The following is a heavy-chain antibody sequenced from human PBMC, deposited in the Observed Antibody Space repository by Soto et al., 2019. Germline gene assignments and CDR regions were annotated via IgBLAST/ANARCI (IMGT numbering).Heavy chain of an antibody. Sequence: EVQLLESGGGVVQPGGSLRLSCVSSGFTLDAHWMDWVRQAPGKGLEWVGQIRNRGGGYSTNYAASVKGRFTISRDDSKNSVFLQMNSLTDEDSAVYYCGDFGSASWPFDYWGLGTVVTVS. CDR2: IRNRGGGYST. J-gene: IGHJ4*02. D-gene: IGHD2-2*01. V-gene: IGHV3-72*01. CDR1: GFTLDAHW. CDR3: GDFGSASWPFDY.